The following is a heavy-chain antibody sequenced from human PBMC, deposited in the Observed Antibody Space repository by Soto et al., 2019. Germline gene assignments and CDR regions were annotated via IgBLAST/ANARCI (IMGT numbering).Heavy chain of an antibody. CDR1: GYAYPGYY. CDR2: MNTNSGGT. CDR3: ARSLVSSGLSIVVAPASIGNWLAP. J-gene: IGHJ5*02. Sequence: SVKAACKAAGYAYPGYYRDWGRKAPEQGLEWMGWMNTNSGGTQYAQKFQGRVTMTRDTPISTAYLELSRLRSDDTAVYFCARSLVSSGLSIVVAPASIGNWLAPWGQGTLVTVS. V-gene: IGHV1-2*02. D-gene: IGHD2-2*01.